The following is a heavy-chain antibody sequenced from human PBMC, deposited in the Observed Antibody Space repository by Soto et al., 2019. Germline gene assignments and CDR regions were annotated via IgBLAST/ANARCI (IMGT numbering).Heavy chain of an antibody. V-gene: IGHV4-61*08. CDR2: IFYNGYT. CDR3: ARRYGYSFDY. Sequence: SETLSLTCTVSGVSISSGDYYCSWFRQPPGKGLEWIGYIFYNGYTNYTLSLKSRVTISIDTSKNQFSLKLSSVTAADTAVYYCARRYGYSFDYWGQGTLVTVSS. CDR1: GVSISSGDYY. D-gene: IGHD4-4*01. J-gene: IGHJ4*02.